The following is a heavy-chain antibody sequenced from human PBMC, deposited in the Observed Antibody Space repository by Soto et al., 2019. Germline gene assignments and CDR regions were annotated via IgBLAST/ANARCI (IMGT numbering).Heavy chain of an antibody. D-gene: IGHD6-6*01. CDR3: ARSKRQLAKRYYYYYGMDV. V-gene: IGHV1-69*01. J-gene: IGHJ6*02. CDR2: IIPIFGTA. Sequence: QVQLVQSGAEVRKPGSSVKVSCKASGGTFSRHAISWVRQAPGQGLEWMGGIIPIFGTANHAQKFQGRVTIIADESTSTVYMELSSLRSEDTAMYYCARSKRQLAKRYYYYYGMDVWGQGTTVTVSS. CDR1: GGTFSRHA.